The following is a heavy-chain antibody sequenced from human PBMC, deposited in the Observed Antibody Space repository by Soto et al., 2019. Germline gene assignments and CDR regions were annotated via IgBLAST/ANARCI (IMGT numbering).Heavy chain of an antibody. V-gene: IGHV3-23*01. CDR3: AKPLGYGDYAFYYSYGMDV. D-gene: IGHD4-17*01. CDR2: ISGSGGST. Sequence: GGSLRLSCAASGFTFSSYAMSWVRQAPGKGLEWVSAISGSGGSTYYADSVKGRVTISRDNSNNTLYLQLNSLRAEDTAVYHCAKPLGYGDYAFYYSYGMDVWGQGTTVAVSS. J-gene: IGHJ6*02. CDR1: GFTFSSYA.